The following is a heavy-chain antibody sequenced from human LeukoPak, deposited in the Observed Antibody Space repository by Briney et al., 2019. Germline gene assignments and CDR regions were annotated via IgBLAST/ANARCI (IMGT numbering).Heavy chain of an antibody. CDR3: ARVAMIVADY. CDR2: INHSGST. CDR1: GFTFSSYA. Sequence: PGGSLRLSCAASGFTFSSYAMSWIRQPPGKGLEWIGEINHSGSTNYNPSLKSRVTISVDTSKNQFSLKLSSVTAADTAVYYCARVAMIVADYWGQGTLVTVSS. V-gene: IGHV4-34*01. D-gene: IGHD3-22*01. J-gene: IGHJ4*02.